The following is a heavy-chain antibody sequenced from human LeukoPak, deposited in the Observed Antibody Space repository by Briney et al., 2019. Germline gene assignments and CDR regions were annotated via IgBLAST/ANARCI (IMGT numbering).Heavy chain of an antibody. J-gene: IGHJ6*02. CDR2: IKQDGSEK. Sequence: GGSLRLSCVASGFTFSSYWMGWVRQAPGKGLEWVANIKQDGSEKYYVDSVKGRFTISRDNAKNSLYLQMNSLRAEDTAVYYCARDGVLYYYCGMDVWGQGTTVTVSS. CDR1: GFTFSSYW. V-gene: IGHV3-7*01. D-gene: IGHD3-16*01. CDR3: ARDGVLYYYCGMDV.